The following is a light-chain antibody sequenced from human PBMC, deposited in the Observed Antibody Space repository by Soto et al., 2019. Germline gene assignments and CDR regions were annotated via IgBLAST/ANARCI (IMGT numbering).Light chain of an antibody. V-gene: IGKV1-5*03. CDR1: PTIDRW. J-gene: IGKJ1*01. CDR3: QHYESYPEA. Sequence: VKLMKPAPSLFASVVDRVIITCRASPTIDRWLAWYQQKPGKAPKLLIYKASTLKSGVPSRFSGSGSGTEFTLTISSLQPDDFATYYCQHYESYPEAFGQGTKVDIK. CDR2: KAS.